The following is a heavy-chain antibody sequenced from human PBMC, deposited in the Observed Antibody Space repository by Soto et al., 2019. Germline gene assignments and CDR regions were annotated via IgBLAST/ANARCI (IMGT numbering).Heavy chain of an antibody. CDR2: INHDGSEM. CDR1: GFPFSGYL. V-gene: IGHV3-7*04. CDR3: ARGLVDM. J-gene: IGHJ3*02. Sequence: EVQVVESGGGSVQPGGSLRLSCTVSGFPFSGYLMDWVRHAPGKGLEGVANINHDGSEMYYAYSVKSRFTISRDNAKNSLYLQMNSLRVEDTVVYYCARGLVDMWGQGTMVTVSS.